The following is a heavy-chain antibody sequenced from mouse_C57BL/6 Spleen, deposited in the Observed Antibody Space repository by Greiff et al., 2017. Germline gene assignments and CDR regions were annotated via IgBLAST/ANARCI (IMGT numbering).Heavy chain of an antibody. Sequence: VQLQQSVAELVRPGASVKLSCTASGFNFKNTYMHWVKQRPEQGLEWIGRIDPANGSTKYDPKFKGKATITADTSSNTAYLQLSSLTSEDTAIYYGARGGNYGWYFAMCCRGQGASVSVST. CDR3: ARGGNYGWYFAMCC. CDR1: GFNFKNTY. D-gene: IGHD2-1*01. J-gene: IGHJ4*01. V-gene: IGHV14-3*01. CDR2: IDPANGST.